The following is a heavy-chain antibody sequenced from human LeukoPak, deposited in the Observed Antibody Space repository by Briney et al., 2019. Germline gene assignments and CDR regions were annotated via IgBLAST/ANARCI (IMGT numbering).Heavy chain of an antibody. J-gene: IGHJ4*02. CDR2: IYYSGST. D-gene: IGHD2-8*01. CDR1: GGSISSYY. CDR3: ARGYAMALPSFDY. Sequence: SETLSLTCTVSGGSISSYYWSWIRQPPGKGLEWIGYIYYSGSTNYNPSLKSRVTISVDTSKNQFSLKLSSVTAADTAVYYCARGYAMALPSFDYWGQGTLVTVSS. V-gene: IGHV4-59*01.